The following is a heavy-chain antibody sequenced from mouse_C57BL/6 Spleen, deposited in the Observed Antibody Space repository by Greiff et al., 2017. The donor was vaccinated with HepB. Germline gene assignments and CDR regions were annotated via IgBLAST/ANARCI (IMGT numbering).Heavy chain of an antibody. D-gene: IGHD2-5*01. V-gene: IGHV1-7*01. Sequence: QVHVKQSGAELAKPGASVKLSCKASGYTFTSYWMHWVKQRPGQGLEWIGYINPSSGYTKYNQKFKDKATLTADKSSSTAYMQLSSLTYEDSAVYYCARSLAAYYSNYEDAMDYWGQGTSVTVSS. CDR1: GYTFTSYW. J-gene: IGHJ4*01. CDR3: ARSLAAYYSNYEDAMDY. CDR2: INPSSGYT.